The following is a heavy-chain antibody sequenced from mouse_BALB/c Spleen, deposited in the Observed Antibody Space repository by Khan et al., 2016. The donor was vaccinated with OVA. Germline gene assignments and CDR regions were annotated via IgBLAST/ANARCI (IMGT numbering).Heavy chain of an antibody. Sequence: EVKLLESGPGLVKPSQSLSLTCTVTGYSITSEYTWNWIRQFPGNKLEWMGFISYSGNPRYNPSLTSRISITRDTSKNQFFLQLNSVTSEDTATYYCARKDYYDYDPFPYWGQGTLVTVSA. CDR1: GYSITSEYT. CDR2: ISYSGNP. D-gene: IGHD2-4*01. CDR3: ARKDYYDYDPFPY. J-gene: IGHJ3*01. V-gene: IGHV3-2*02.